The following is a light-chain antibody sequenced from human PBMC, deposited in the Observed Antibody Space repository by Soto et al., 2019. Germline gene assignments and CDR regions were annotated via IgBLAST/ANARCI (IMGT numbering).Light chain of an antibody. CDR3: QQLNSYPRT. V-gene: IGKV1-9*01. Sequence: IQLTQSPSSLSASKGDRVTITCRASQDISSFLAWYQQKPGKAPKLLIYAASTLQSGVPSRFSGSGSGTEFTLTISSLQPEDFATYYCQQLNSYPRTFGQGTKVDIK. J-gene: IGKJ1*01. CDR2: AAS. CDR1: QDISSF.